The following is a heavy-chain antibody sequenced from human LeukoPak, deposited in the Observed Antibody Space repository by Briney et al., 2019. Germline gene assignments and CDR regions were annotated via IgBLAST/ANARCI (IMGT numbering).Heavy chain of an antibody. CDR1: GFTFSSYS. D-gene: IGHD1-1*01. CDR2: ITSTTTYT. CDR3: VRCTFVLHKRCSAFDV. V-gene: IGHV3-21*01. J-gene: IGHJ3*01. Sequence: GGSLRLSSAASGFTFSSYSMNWVRQAPGKGLEWVSSITSTTTYTYYADSVKGRFTISRDNAKNSLFLQMNSLRAEDTAVYYCVRCTFVLHKRCSAFDVWGQGTMVTVSA.